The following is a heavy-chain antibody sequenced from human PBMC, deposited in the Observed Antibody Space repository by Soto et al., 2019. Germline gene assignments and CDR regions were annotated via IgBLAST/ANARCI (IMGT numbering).Heavy chain of an antibody. Sequence: QVQLVESGGGVVQPGRSLRLSCAASGFTVSSYDMHWVRQAPGKGLEWVSVISCGGSNKYYADSVRGRFTISRDNSKNTLYLQMNSLRAEDTAGYYCAKGGAATGTTATTFFNYWGQGTLVTVSP. J-gene: IGHJ4*02. V-gene: IGHV3-30*18. CDR2: ISCGGSNK. CDR3: AKGGAATGTTATTFFNY. CDR1: GFTVSSYD. D-gene: IGHD1-1*01.